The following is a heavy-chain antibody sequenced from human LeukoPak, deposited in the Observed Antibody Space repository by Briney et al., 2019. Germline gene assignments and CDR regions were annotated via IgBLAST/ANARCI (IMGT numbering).Heavy chain of an antibody. D-gene: IGHD6-13*01. CDR1: GFTFRSDG. CDR2: ISYDGSNK. Sequence: PGGSLRLFCAASGFTFRSDGMHWVRQAPGKGLEWVAVISYDGSNKYYADSVKGRFTISRDNSKNTLYLQMNSLRAEDTAVYYCAKISGSWYEGVGGYYFDYWGQGTLVTVSS. J-gene: IGHJ4*02. V-gene: IGHV3-30*18. CDR3: AKISGSWYEGVGGYYFDY.